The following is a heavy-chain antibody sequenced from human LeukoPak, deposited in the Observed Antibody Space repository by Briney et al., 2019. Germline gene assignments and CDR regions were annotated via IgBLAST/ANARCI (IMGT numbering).Heavy chain of an antibody. CDR3: ARDGVYGTEVDY. Sequence: GGSLRLSCAASGFTFSSYSMNWVRQAPGKGLEWVSSISSSSSYIYYADSVKGRFTISRDNAKNSLYLQMNSLRAEDTAVYYCARDGVYGTEVDYWGQGTLVTVSS. CDR2: ISSSSSYI. CDR1: GFTFSSYS. D-gene: IGHD4-17*01. V-gene: IGHV3-21*01. J-gene: IGHJ4*02.